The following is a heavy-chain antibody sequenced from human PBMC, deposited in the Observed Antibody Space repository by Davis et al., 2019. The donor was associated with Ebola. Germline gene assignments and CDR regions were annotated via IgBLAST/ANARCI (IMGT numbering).Heavy chain of an antibody. Sequence: ASVKVSCKASGYTFTGFYIHWARQAPGQGLEWMGWISVYNGNTNYAQKLQGRVTMTTDTSTSTAYMELRSLRFDDTAVYYCARGWVTTMTTWLDPWGQGTLVTVSS. J-gene: IGHJ5*02. CDR1: GYTFTGFY. D-gene: IGHD4-17*01. V-gene: IGHV1-18*04. CDR3: ARGWVTTMTTWLDP. CDR2: ISVYNGNT.